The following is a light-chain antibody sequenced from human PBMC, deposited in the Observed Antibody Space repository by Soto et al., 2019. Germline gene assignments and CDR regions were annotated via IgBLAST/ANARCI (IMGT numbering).Light chain of an antibody. CDR2: KVS. CDR1: QSLLYSDGNTY. CDR3: MQGTYWPRT. J-gene: IGKJ2*01. Sequence: DVVMTQSPLSLPVTLGQPASISCRSNQSLLYSDGNTYLNWFQQSPGQSQRRLLYKVSNLNSGVPDRFSCSGSGSYFTLKISRVQAEDVGLYYCMQGTYWPRTFGQGTKLEIK. V-gene: IGKV2-30*01.